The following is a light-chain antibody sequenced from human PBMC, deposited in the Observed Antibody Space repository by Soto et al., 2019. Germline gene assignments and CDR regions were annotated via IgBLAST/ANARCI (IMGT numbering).Light chain of an antibody. V-gene: IGLV2-14*01. J-gene: IGLJ2*01. CDR2: DVS. Sequence: QSALPQPASVSGSPGQSITISCTGTSSDVGGYNFVSWYQLHPGKAPKLMIYDVSNRPSGVSDRFSGSKSGNTASLTISGLHAEDEADYYCSSSTSSSTLEVFGGGTKLTVL. CDR3: SSSTSSSTLEV. CDR1: SSDVGGYNF.